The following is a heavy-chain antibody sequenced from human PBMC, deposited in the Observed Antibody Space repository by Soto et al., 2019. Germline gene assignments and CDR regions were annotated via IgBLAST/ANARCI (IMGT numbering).Heavy chain of an antibody. V-gene: IGHV2-5*02. CDR2: AYWDDDN. CDR3: AHRGGGYNWDDGYFDY. D-gene: IGHD1-20*01. CDR1: GFSIHARPVG. Sequence: SGPTLVNPTPTLTLTCTFSGFSIHARPVGVGWIRQPPGKALEWLAFAYWDDDNRYNPSLRNRLTVAKDASKNLVVLLMTNMDPVDTATYYCAHRGGGYNWDDGYFDYWGQGTLVTVSS. J-gene: IGHJ4*02.